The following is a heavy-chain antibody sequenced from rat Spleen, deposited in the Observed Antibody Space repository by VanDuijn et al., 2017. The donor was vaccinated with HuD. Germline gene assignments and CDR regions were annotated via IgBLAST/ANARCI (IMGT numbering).Heavy chain of an antibody. Sequence: EVQLVESGGGLVQPGRSMKLSCAASGFTFRNYDMAWVRQAPTKGLEWVATISYGDSSGHSSTYYRDSVKGRFTISRDNAKSTLSLQMDSLRSEDTATYYCATRDGGYPHWGQGVMVTVSS. V-gene: IGHV5-29*01. J-gene: IGHJ2*01. CDR3: ATRDGGYPH. CDR1: GFTFRNYD. CDR2: ISYGDSSGHSST. D-gene: IGHD1-11*01.